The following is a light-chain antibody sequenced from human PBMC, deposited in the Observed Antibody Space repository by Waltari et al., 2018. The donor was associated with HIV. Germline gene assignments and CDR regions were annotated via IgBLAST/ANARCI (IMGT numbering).Light chain of an antibody. CDR1: QSVTKY. Sequence: EVVMTQSPATLSVSPGESAPLSCRASQSVTKYVAWYQQAPGQPPRLLIYDTSTRAAGIPARFSGSGSGTGFTLTISDLQSEDFAVYYCQQYSNWSLITFGPGTKV. CDR2: DTS. J-gene: IGKJ3*01. CDR3: QQYSNWSLIT. V-gene: IGKV3-15*01.